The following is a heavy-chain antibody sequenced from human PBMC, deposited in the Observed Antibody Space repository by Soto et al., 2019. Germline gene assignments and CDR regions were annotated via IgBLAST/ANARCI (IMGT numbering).Heavy chain of an antibody. CDR3: AKVYGDYESYFDY. D-gene: IGHD4-17*01. CDR2: ISWNSGSI. J-gene: IGHJ4*02. CDR1: GFTFDDYA. V-gene: IGHV3-9*01. Sequence: GGSLRLSCAASGFTFDDYAMHWVRQAPGKGLEWVSGISWNSGSIGYADSVKGRFTISRDNAKNSLYLQMNSLRAEDTALYYCAKVYGDYESYFDYWGQGTLVTVSS.